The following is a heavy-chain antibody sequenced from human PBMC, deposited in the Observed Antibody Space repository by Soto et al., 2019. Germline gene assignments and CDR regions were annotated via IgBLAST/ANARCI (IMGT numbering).Heavy chain of an antibody. CDR2: ISYDGSYK. J-gene: IGHJ4*02. CDR1: GFTFSSYG. Sequence: QVQLVESGGGVVQPGRSLRLSCAASGFTFSSYGMHWVRQAPGKGLEWVAVISYDGSYKYNADSMKGRVTISRDNSKNTLYMQMNSLRAEDTAVYYCAKEGAVVATTPDFDYWGQGTLATVSS. V-gene: IGHV3-30*18. CDR3: AKEGAVVATTPDFDY. D-gene: IGHD5-12*01.